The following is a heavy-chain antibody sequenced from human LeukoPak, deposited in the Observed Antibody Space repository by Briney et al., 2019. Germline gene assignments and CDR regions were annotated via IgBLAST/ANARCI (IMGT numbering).Heavy chain of an antibody. V-gene: IGHV4-38-2*02. Sequence: SETLSLTCTVSGYSISSGYYWDWIRQPPGKGLEWIGSIYHSGSAYYNPSLKSRVTISVDTSKNQFSLKLSSVTAADTAVYYCARDDYGDTQYYFDYWGQGTLVTVSS. CDR2: IYHSGSA. CDR1: GYSISSGYY. J-gene: IGHJ4*02. CDR3: ARDDYGDTQYYFDY. D-gene: IGHD4-17*01.